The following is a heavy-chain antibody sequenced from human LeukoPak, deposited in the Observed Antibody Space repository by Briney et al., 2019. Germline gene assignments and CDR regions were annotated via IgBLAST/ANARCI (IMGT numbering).Heavy chain of an antibody. J-gene: IGHJ4*02. CDR2: ISYDGSNK. V-gene: IGHV3-30*04. CDR3: ARGLLSGTPDY. D-gene: IGHD3-10*01. CDR1: GFTFSSYA. Sequence: GRFLRLSCAASGFTFSSYAMHWVRQAPGKELEWVAVISYDGSNKYYADSVKGRFTISRDNSKNTLYLQMNSLRAEDTAVYYCARGLLSGTPDYWGQGTLVTVSS.